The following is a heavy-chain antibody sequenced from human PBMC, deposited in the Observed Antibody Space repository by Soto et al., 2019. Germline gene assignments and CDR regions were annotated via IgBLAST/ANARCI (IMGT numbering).Heavy chain of an antibody. Sequence: QVQLVESGGGVVQPGRSLRLSCAASGFTFSSYGMHWVRQAPGKGLEWVAVISYDGSNKYYADSVKGRFTISRDNSKNTLYMQMNRLRAEDTAVYYCAKDRRGYSYGTYDYHYGMAVGGQGTTVTVSS. CDR3: AKDRRGYSYGTYDYHYGMAV. V-gene: IGHV3-30*18. CDR1: GFTFSSYG. CDR2: ISYDGSNK. D-gene: IGHD5-18*01. J-gene: IGHJ6*02.